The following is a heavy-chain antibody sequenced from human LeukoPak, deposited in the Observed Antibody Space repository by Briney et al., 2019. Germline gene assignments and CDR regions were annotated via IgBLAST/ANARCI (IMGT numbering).Heavy chain of an antibody. V-gene: IGHV4-30-2*01. D-gene: IGHD3-10*01. Sequence: KPSETLSLTCTVSGGSISSGGYSWSWIRQPPGKGLEWIGYVYHSGSTYYNPSLKSRVTISVDRSKNQFSLKLSSVTAADTAVYYCARFVRGPPSLYYFDYWGQGTLVTVSS. CDR1: GGSISSGGYS. J-gene: IGHJ4*02. CDR3: ARFVRGPPSLYYFDY. CDR2: VYHSGST.